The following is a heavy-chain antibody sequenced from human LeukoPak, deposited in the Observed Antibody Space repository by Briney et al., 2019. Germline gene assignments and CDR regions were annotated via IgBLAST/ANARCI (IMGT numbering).Heavy chain of an antibody. Sequence: GGSLRLSCAASGFTFSSYAMHWVRQAPGKGLEWVAVISSDGSNKYYADSVKGRFTISRDNSKSTLYLQMNSLRAEDTAVYYCARPYYDFWPVDYWGQGTLVSVSS. CDR1: GFTFSSYA. D-gene: IGHD3-3*01. CDR3: ARPYYDFWPVDY. J-gene: IGHJ4*02. V-gene: IGHV3-30*04. CDR2: ISSDGSNK.